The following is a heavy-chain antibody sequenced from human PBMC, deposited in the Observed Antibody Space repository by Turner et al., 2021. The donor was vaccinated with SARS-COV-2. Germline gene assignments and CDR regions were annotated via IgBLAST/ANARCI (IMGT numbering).Heavy chain of an antibody. J-gene: IGHJ4*02. D-gene: IGHD3-3*01. CDR2: MYYRGST. CDR1: GGPISSSSYC. CDR3: ARSRLSGVDDY. V-gene: IGHV4-39*01. Sequence: QLQLQESGPGLVKPSEPLSLPCTVPGGPISSSSYCWGWIRQPPGKGLVWIGSMYYRGSTYYNPSLKSRVTISVDTSKNQFSLKLSSVTAADTAVYYCARSRLSGVDDYWGQGTLVTVSS.